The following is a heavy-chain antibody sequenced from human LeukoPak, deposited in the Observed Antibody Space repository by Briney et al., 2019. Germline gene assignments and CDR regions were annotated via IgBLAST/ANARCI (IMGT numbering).Heavy chain of an antibody. Sequence: PGGSLRLSCAASGFTFSGSAMHWVRQASGKGLEWVGRIRSKANSYATAYAASVKGRFTISRDDSKNTAYLQMNSLKTESTAVYYCTRSVVVPAATYYYYYYMDVWGKGTTVTVSS. CDR1: GFTFSGSA. J-gene: IGHJ6*03. V-gene: IGHV3-73*01. CDR3: TRSVVVPAATYYYYYYMDV. D-gene: IGHD2-2*01. CDR2: IRSKANSYAT.